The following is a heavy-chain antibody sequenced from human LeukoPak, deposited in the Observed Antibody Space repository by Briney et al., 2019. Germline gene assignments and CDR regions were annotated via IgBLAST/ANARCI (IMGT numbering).Heavy chain of an antibody. D-gene: IGHD2-8*02. J-gene: IGHJ4*02. Sequence: SETLSLTCTVSGGSVSSGSYYWSWIRQPPGKGLEWIGYIYYSGSTNYNPSLKSRVTISVDTSKNQFSLKLSSVTAADTAVYYCARDPMNTVGYWGQGTLVTVSS. V-gene: IGHV4-61*01. CDR2: IYYSGST. CDR1: GGSVSSGSYY. CDR3: ARDPMNTVGY.